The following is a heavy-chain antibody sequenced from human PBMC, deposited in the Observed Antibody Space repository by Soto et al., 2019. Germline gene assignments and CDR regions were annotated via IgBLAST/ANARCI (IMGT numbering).Heavy chain of an antibody. CDR2: IWYDGSNK. V-gene: IGHV3-33*01. CDR3: ARASGYDLIDY. CDR1: GFTFSSYG. D-gene: IGHD5-12*01. J-gene: IGHJ4*02. Sequence: QVQLVESGGGVVQPGRSLRLSCAASGFTFSSYGMHWVRQAPGKGLEWVAVIWYDGSNKYYADSVKGRFTISRDNSKNTLYLQMNSLRAEDTAVYYGARASGYDLIDYWGQGTLVTVSS.